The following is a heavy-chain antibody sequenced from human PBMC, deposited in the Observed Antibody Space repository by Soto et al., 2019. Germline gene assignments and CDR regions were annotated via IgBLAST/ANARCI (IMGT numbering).Heavy chain of an antibody. D-gene: IGHD2-2*01. J-gene: IGHJ5*02. Sequence: RGESLKISCQGAGFRFTHYCIGWVRQVPWKGLEWMGVIYPSDSATRYNPSFQGQVAMSADPSISTAYLQWSSLKASDTAIYFCARGSLQGGTPSAEFEPWGQGTQVTVSS. CDR3: ARGSLQGGTPSAEFEP. V-gene: IGHV5-51*01. CDR1: GFRFTHYC. CDR2: IYPSDSAT.